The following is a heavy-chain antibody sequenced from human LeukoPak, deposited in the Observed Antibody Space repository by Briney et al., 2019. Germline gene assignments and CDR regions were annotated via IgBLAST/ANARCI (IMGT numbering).Heavy chain of an antibody. J-gene: IGHJ3*02. CDR2: ISASGDVT. CDR1: GFSFSAYP. D-gene: IGHD1-1*01. CDR3: AKSLFTSATGTGRAFHI. V-gene: IGHV3-23*01. Sequence: PGGSLRLPCAASGFSFSAYPMGWVRQAPGKGLQWLSGISASGDVTFHADRVKGRFAISRDNSKNTLYLQMTGLRAGDTAEYYCAKSLFTSATGTGRAFHIWGQGTMVTVSS.